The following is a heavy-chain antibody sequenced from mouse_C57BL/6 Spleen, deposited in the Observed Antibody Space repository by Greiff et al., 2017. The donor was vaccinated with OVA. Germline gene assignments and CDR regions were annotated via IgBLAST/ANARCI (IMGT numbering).Heavy chain of an antibody. CDR3: TRYYYGSSYDYAMDY. D-gene: IGHD1-1*01. Sequence: QVQLQQSGAELVRPGASVTLSCKASGYTFTDYGMHWVKQTPVHGLEWIGAIDPETGGTAYNQKFKGKAILTADKSSSTAYMELRSLTSEDSAVYYCTRYYYGSSYDYAMDYWGQGTSVTVSS. J-gene: IGHJ4*01. CDR2: IDPETGGT. CDR1: GYTFTDYG. V-gene: IGHV1-15*01.